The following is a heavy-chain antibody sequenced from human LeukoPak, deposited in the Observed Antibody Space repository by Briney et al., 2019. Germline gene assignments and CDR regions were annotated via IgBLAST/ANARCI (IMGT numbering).Heavy chain of an antibody. J-gene: IGHJ6*03. Sequence: GGSLRLSCAASEFSVGSNYMTWVRQAPGKGLEWVSLIYSGGSTYYADSVKGRFTISRDNSKNTLYLQMNSLRAEDTAVYYCAKKEPWGDYYYYMDVWGKGTTVTISS. V-gene: IGHV3-66*01. D-gene: IGHD1-14*01. CDR3: AKKEPWGDYYYYMDV. CDR2: IYSGGST. CDR1: EFSVGSNY.